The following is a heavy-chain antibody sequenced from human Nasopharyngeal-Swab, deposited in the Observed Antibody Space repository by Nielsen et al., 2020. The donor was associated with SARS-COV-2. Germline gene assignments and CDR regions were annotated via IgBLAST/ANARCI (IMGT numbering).Heavy chain of an antibody. CDR1: GFTFSSYA. CDR3: AKTKGCSGGSCYGLDY. D-gene: IGHD2-15*01. J-gene: IGHJ4*02. V-gene: IGHV3-23*01. CDR2: ISSSGGRT. Sequence: GGSLRPSCAASGFTFSSYAMRWVRQAPGKGLEWVSAISSSGGRTYYADSVKGRFTISRDNSKNTLYLQMSSLRAEDTAVYYCAKTKGCSGGSCYGLDYWGQGTLVTVSS.